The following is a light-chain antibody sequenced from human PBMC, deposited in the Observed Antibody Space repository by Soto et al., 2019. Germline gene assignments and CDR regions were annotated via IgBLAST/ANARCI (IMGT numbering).Light chain of an antibody. Sequence: DLQMTQSPSSLSASVGDRVTITCRASQSISSYLNWYQQKPGKAPKLLIYAASSLQSGVPSRFSGSGSGTDFTLTISSLQPEDFATYYCQQSYSTPRTFGQGTKVKSN. CDR2: AAS. J-gene: IGKJ1*01. CDR3: QQSYSTPRT. CDR1: QSISSY. V-gene: IGKV1-39*01.